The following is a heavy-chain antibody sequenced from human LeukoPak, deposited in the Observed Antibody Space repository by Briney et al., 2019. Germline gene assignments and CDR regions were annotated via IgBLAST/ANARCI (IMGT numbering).Heavy chain of an antibody. Sequence: QAGGSLRLSCAVSGFTVSSNYMSWVRQAPGRGLEWVSVLYAGGSTYYADSVKGRFTISRDNSKNTLWLQMNSLRAEDTAVYYCVGCSGGACYREWDYWGQGTLVTVSS. D-gene: IGHD2-15*01. CDR3: VGCSGGACYREWDY. V-gene: IGHV3-53*01. CDR1: GFTVSSNY. J-gene: IGHJ4*02. CDR2: LYAGGST.